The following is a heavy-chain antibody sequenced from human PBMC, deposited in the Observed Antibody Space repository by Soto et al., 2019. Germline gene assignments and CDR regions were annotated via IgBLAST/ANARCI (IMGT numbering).Heavy chain of an antibody. V-gene: IGHV3-15*01. Sequence: PGGSLRLSCVVSGFTFSGAWMTWVRQAPGKGLEWVGRIKRKIDGETTDYAAPVKGRFTISRDDSKSTLYLQMNSLRTEDTAMYYCNIGTGLNQFDYWGQADLVTVSS. J-gene: IGHJ4*02. CDR1: GFTFSGAW. D-gene: IGHD1-1*01. CDR2: IKRKIDGETT. CDR3: NIGTGLNQFDY.